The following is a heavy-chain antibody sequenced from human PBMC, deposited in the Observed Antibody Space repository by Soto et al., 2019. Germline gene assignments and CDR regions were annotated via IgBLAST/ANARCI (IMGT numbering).Heavy chain of an antibody. CDR2: IYPYDSDT. D-gene: IGHD3-16*02. CDR3: ARRGTYRWGHFDY. Sequence: PGESLKISCKTSGYSFTSYWIGWVRQMPGKGMEWMGNIYPYDSDTRYSPSFQGQVTISADTSITTAYLQWSGLRASDTAMYYCARRGTYRWGHFDYWGQGTQVTVSS. J-gene: IGHJ4*02. CDR1: GYSFTSYW. V-gene: IGHV5-51*01.